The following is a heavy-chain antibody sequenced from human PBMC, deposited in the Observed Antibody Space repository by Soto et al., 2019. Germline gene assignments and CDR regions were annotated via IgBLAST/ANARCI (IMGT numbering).Heavy chain of an antibody. Sequence: QVQLVESGGGVVQPGRSLRLSCAASGFTFSSYGMHWVRQAPGKGLEWVAVISYDGSNKYYADSVKGRFTISRDNSKNTLYLQMNTLRAVDTAVYYCAKDGYCSGGSCYSWYFDLWCRGTLVTVSS. CDR1: GFTFSSYG. CDR3: AKDGYCSGGSCYSWYFDL. CDR2: ISYDGSNK. J-gene: IGHJ2*01. D-gene: IGHD2-15*01. V-gene: IGHV3-30*18.